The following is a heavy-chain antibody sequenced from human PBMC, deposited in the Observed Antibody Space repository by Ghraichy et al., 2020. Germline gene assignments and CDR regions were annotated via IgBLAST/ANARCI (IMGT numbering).Heavy chain of an antibody. CDR2: IIPILGIA. J-gene: IGHJ4*02. CDR1: GGTFSSYA. Sequence: SVKVSCKPSGGTFSSYAISWVRQAPGQGLEWMGRIIPILGIANYAQKFQGRVTITADKSTSTAYMELSSLSSEDTAVYYCGGGHDSSGYGYWGQGTLVTVSS. D-gene: IGHD3-22*01. V-gene: IGHV1-69*04. CDR3: GGGHDSSGYGY.